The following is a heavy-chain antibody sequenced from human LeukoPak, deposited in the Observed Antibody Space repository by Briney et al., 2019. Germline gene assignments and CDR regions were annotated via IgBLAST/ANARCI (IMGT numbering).Heavy chain of an antibody. V-gene: IGHV1-46*01. J-gene: IGHJ4*02. CDR2: INPSGGST. D-gene: IGHD3-22*01. CDR1: GYAFTSYY. Sequence: GASVKVSCKASGYAFTSYYMHWVRQAPGQGLEWMGIINPSGGSTSYAQKFQGRVTMTRDTSTSTVYMELRSLHSADPAVYCCARTYYYDSSGLESAPPFDYWGQGTLVTVSS. CDR3: ARTYYYDSSGLESAPPFDY.